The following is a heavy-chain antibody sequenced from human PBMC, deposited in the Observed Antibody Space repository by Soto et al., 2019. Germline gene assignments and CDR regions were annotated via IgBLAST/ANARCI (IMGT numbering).Heavy chain of an antibody. CDR1: GITVSSNY. Sequence: GGSLRPSCAASGITVSSNYMTWVRQAPGKGRKGGSVVYSGCSTYYADSLKGRFTISRRSFKNALYLQMNSLRAEDTAVYCYARGSVTDFWSCYGYWGQGALGTVSS. D-gene: IGHD3-3*01. CDR3: ARGSVTDFWSCYGY. J-gene: IGHJ4*02. V-gene: IGHV3-53*04. CDR2: VYSGCST.